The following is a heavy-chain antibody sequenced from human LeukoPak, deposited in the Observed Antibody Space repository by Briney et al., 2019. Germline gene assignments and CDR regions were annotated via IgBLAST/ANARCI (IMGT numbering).Heavy chain of an antibody. CDR2: ISAYNGNT. D-gene: IGHD2-2*01. V-gene: IGHV1-18*01. J-gene: IGHJ4*02. Sequence: ASVKVSCKASGYTFTSYGISWVRQAPGQGLEWMGWISAYNGNTNYAQKLQGRVTMTTDTSTSTAYMELRSLRSDDTAVYYCARGGDIVVVPAAILLDYWGQGTLVTVSS. CDR1: GYTFTSYG. CDR3: ARGGDIVVVPAAILLDY.